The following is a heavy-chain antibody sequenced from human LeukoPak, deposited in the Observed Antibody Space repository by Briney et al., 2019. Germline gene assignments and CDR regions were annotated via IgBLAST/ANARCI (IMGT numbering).Heavy chain of an antibody. J-gene: IGHJ5*02. CDR3: VTRYFGNWFDP. D-gene: IGHD3-9*01. CDR1: GYTFTNYW. CDR2: IYPGDSET. V-gene: IGHV5-51*01. Sequence: GESLKISCKGSGYTFTNYWIGWVRQMPGKGLEWMGIIYPGDSETRYSPSFQGQVTISADKSISTAYLQWSSLKASDTAMYYCVTRYFGNWFDPWGQGTLVTVSS.